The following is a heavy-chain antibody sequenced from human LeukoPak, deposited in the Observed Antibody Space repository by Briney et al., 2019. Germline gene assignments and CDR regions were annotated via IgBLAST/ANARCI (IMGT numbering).Heavy chain of an antibody. Sequence: GGSLRLSCGASGFTFSNHTMNWVRQAPGKGLEWVSSISGSSTYIYYADSVKGRFTISRDNARNSLYLQMNSLRAEDAAVYYCAKVDMYCSSTSCHCDAFDIWGQGTMVTVSS. J-gene: IGHJ3*02. CDR1: GFTFSNHT. V-gene: IGHV3-21*01. CDR2: ISGSSTYI. D-gene: IGHD2-2*01. CDR3: AKVDMYCSSTSCHCDAFDI.